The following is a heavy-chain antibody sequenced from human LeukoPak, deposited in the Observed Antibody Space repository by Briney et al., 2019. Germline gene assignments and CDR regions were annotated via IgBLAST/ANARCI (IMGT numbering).Heavy chain of an antibody. CDR2: INQDGSEE. V-gene: IGHV3-7*01. D-gene: IGHD3-10*01. CDR3: AREPGLGYAFDI. Sequence: GGSLRLSCVVSGFALSSSWMTWVRQAPGKGLEWVANINQDGSEEHYVDSVRGRFTISRDNAKDSLYLQMNSLRGEDTAVYYCAREPGLGYAFDIWGRGSMVTVSS. J-gene: IGHJ3*02. CDR1: GFALSSSW.